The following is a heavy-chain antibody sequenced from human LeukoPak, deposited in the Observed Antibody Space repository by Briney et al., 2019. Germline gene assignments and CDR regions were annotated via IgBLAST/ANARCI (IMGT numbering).Heavy chain of an antibody. D-gene: IGHD5-12*01. J-gene: IGHJ4*02. Sequence: GGSLRLSCAASGFTFSDHYMDWVSQAPGKGLEWVGRARNKANSHTTEYAASVKDRFIVSRDDSKNSLYLQMNSLKTEDTAVYYCARAYSGYDYRPDYWGQGTLVTVSS. CDR1: GFTFSDHY. V-gene: IGHV3-72*01. CDR2: ARNKANSHTT. CDR3: ARAYSGYDYRPDY.